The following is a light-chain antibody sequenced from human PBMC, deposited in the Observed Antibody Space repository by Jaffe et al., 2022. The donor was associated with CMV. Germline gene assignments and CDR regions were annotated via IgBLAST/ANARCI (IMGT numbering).Light chain of an antibody. CDR1: QTINNY. J-gene: IGKJ2*01. Sequence: DIQMTQSPSSLSASIGDRVTITCRASQTINNYLNWYQLKPGLAPKLLIYGASTLQSGVPSRFSGAGSGTDFTLTISGLQPEDFAIYSCQQTFITPHTFGQGTKVQIK. V-gene: IGKV1-39*01. CDR3: QQTFITPHT. CDR2: GAS.